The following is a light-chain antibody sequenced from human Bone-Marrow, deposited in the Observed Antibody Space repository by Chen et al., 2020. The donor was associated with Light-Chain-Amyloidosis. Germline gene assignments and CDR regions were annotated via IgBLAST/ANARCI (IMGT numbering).Light chain of an antibody. CDR2: GAS. CDR1: QSVSTN. J-gene: IGKJ4*01. V-gene: IGKV3-15*01. CDR3: QRYNNWPLT. Sequence: ETVMTQSPATVSVSPGERATLSCRASQSVSTNLAWYQQKPGQAPRLLIYGASTRAAGIPARFSGSGSGTEFTLTISSLQSEDFAVYYCQRYNNWPLTFGGGTKVEI.